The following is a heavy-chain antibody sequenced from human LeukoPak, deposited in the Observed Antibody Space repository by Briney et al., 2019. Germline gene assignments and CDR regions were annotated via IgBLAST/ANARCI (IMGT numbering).Heavy chain of an antibody. CDR3: ARAFSGSEAWFDP. CDR1: GGSISSYY. V-gene: IGHV4-59*01. J-gene: IGHJ5*02. D-gene: IGHD1-26*01. CDR2: IYYSGST. Sequence: SETLSLTCTVSGGSISSYYWSWIRQPPGKGLEWIGYIYYSGSTNYNPSLKSRVTISVDTSKNQFSLKLSSVTAADPAVYYCARAFSGSEAWFDPWGQGTLVTVSS.